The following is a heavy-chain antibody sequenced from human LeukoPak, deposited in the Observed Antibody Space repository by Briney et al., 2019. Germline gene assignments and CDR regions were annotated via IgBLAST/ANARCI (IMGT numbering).Heavy chain of an antibody. V-gene: IGHV3-7*01. J-gene: IGHJ4*02. D-gene: IGHD3-16*01. CDR2: IKQDGSEK. CDR1: GFTFSRYW. Sequence: PGGSLRLCCAASGFTFSRYWMNWVRQAPGKGLEWVASIKQDGSEKYYVDSVKGRFTISRDNAKNSVSLQMNSLRSEDTAVYYCARGGVLHWGQGTLVTVSS. CDR3: ARGGVLH.